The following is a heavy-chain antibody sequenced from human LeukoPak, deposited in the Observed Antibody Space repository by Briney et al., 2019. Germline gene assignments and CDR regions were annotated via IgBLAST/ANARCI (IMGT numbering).Heavy chain of an antibody. CDR3: ARGRVFGTIFSRYYFDY. CDR1: GYTFTSYD. CDR2: MNPNSGNT. Sequence: ASVKVSCKASGYTFTSYDINWVRQATGQGLEWMGWMNPNSGNTGYAQKFQGRVTMTRNTSISTAYMELSSLRSEDTAVYYCARGRVFGTIFSRYYFDYWGQGTLVTVSS. V-gene: IGHV1-8*01. D-gene: IGHD3-9*01. J-gene: IGHJ4*02.